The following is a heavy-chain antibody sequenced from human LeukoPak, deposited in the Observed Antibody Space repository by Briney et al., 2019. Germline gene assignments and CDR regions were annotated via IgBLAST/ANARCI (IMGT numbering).Heavy chain of an antibody. Sequence: PETLSLTCTVSGGSISSYYWSWIRQPPGKGLEWIGYIYYSGSTNYNPSLKSRVTISVDTSKNQFSLKLSSVTAADTAVYYCARVIREWERPGWFDPWGQGTLVTVSS. CDR3: ARVIREWERPGWFDP. J-gene: IGHJ5*02. D-gene: IGHD1-26*01. CDR2: IYYSGST. V-gene: IGHV4-59*01. CDR1: GGSISSYY.